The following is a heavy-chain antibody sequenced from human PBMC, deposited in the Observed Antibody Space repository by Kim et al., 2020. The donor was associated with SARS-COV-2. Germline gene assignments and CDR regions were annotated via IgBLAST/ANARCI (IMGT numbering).Heavy chain of an antibody. D-gene: IGHD3-10*01. CDR3: ARTDGSGRFSSAMDV. J-gene: IGHJ6*02. V-gene: IGHV4-59*01. Sequence: SFKSRVTISVDKSKNQFSLKVTSVTAADTAVYYCARTDGSGRFSSAMDVWGQGTSVIVSS.